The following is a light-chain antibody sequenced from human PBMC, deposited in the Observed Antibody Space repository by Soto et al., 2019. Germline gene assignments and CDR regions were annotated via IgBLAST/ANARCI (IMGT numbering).Light chain of an antibody. Sequence: QSVLTQPASVSGSPGQSITISCTGTSSDVGGYESVSWYQQYPGKAPKLLIYEVGHRPSGVSNRFSASKSANTASLTISGLQAEDEADYYCCSYTSAIKYVFGTGTKVT. CDR3: CSYTSAIKYV. CDR1: SSDVGGYES. J-gene: IGLJ1*01. V-gene: IGLV2-14*01. CDR2: EVG.